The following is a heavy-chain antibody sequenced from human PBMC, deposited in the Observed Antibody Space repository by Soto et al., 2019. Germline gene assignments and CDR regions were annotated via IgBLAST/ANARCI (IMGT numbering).Heavy chain of an antibody. Sequence: PGGSLRLSCAASGFTFSDHYMDWVRQAPGKGLEWVGRARNKVNGYTTAYAASVKGRFTISRDDSKNSLYLQMNSLKAEDTAVYFCARLMGTAFDIWGQGTLVTVSS. CDR2: ARNKVNGYTT. J-gene: IGHJ4*02. CDR3: ARLMGTAFDI. D-gene: IGHD2-8*01. CDR1: GFTFSDHY. V-gene: IGHV3-72*01.